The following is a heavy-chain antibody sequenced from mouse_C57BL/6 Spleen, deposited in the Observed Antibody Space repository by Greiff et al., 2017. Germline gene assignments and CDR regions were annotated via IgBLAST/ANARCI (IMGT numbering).Heavy chain of an antibody. CDR2: IYPGDGDT. Sequence: QVQLKQSGPELVKPGASVKISCKASGYAFSSSWMNWVKQRPGKGLEWIGRIYPGDGDTNYNGKFKGKATLTADKSSSTAYMQLSSLTSEDSAVYFCARGAYYDYGGNFDYWGQGTTLTVSS. V-gene: IGHV1-82*01. CDR1: GYAFSSSW. D-gene: IGHD2-4*01. CDR3: ARGAYYDYGGNFDY. J-gene: IGHJ2*01.